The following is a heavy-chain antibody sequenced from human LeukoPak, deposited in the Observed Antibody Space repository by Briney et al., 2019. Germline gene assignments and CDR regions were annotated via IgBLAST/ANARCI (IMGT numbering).Heavy chain of an antibody. D-gene: IGHD5-12*01. CDR1: GFTFSSYD. V-gene: IGHV3-13*01. CDR3: ARYSGRGEDY. CDR2: IDTAGNT. Sequence: GGSLRLSCAASGFTFSSYDMHWVRQATGRGLEWVSAIDTAGNTYYPASVKGRFTISRDNAKNSLYLQMNSLRAEDTAVYYCARYSGRGEDYWGQGTLVTVSS. J-gene: IGHJ4*02.